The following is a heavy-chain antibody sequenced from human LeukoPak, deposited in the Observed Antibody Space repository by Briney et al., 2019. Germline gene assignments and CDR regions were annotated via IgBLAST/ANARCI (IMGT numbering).Heavy chain of an antibody. Sequence: GASVKVSCKVSGYTLTELSMHWVRQAPGKGLEWMGGFDPEDGETIYAQNFQGRVILTEDTSTDTAYMELSSLLSEDTAVYYCATDLGYGGNFWFDPWGQGTLVTVSS. CDR1: GYTLTELS. D-gene: IGHD4-23*01. CDR3: ATDLGYGGNFWFDP. CDR2: FDPEDGET. V-gene: IGHV1-24*01. J-gene: IGHJ5*02.